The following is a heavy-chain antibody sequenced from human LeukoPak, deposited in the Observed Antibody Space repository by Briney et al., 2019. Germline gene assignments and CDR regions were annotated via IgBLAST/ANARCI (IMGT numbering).Heavy chain of an antibody. CDR3: AKGNRRWFGELADAFDI. D-gene: IGHD3-10*01. CDR2: ISYDGSNK. V-gene: IGHV3-30*18. Sequence: GGSLRLSCAASGFTFSSYGMHWVRQAPGKGLEWVAVISYDGSNKYYADSVKGRFTISRDNSKNTLYLQMNSLRAEDTAVYYCAKGNRRWFGELADAFDIWGQGTMVTVPS. CDR1: GFTFSSYG. J-gene: IGHJ3*02.